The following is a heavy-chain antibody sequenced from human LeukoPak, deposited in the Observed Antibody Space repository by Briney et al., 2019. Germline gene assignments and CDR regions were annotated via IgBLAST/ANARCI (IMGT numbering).Heavy chain of an antibody. CDR1: GGSFSGYY. Sequence: SETLSLTCAVYGGSFSGYYWSWIRQPPGKGLEWIGEINHSGSTNYNPSLKSRVTMSVDTSKNQFSLKLSSVTAADTAVYYCARGGFSYYDSSGYLNFDYWGQGTLVTVSS. V-gene: IGHV4-34*01. D-gene: IGHD3-22*01. J-gene: IGHJ4*02. CDR3: ARGGFSYYDSSGYLNFDY. CDR2: INHSGST.